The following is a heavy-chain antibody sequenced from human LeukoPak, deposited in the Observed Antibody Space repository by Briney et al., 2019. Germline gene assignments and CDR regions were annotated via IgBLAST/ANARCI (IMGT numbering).Heavy chain of an antibody. CDR1: GGSISSSSYY. D-gene: IGHD3-22*01. Sequence: PETLSLTCTVSGGSISSSSYYWGWIRQPPGKGLEWIGSIYYSGSTYYNPSLKSRVTISVDTSKNQFSLKLSSVTAADTAVYYCASHYYDSSGYPYYFDYWGQGTLVTVSS. CDR2: IYYSGST. J-gene: IGHJ4*02. CDR3: ASHYYDSSGYPYYFDY. V-gene: IGHV4-39*07.